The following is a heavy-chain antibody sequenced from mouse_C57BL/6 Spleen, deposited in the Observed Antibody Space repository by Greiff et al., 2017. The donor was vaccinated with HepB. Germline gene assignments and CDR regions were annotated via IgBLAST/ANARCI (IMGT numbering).Heavy chain of an antibody. CDR3: ARRPYYYIYAMDY. Sequence: QVQLKESGPELVKPGASVKISCKASGYAFSSSWMNWVKQRPGKGLEWIGRIYPGDGDTNYNGKFKGKATLTADKSSSTAYMQLSSLTSEDSAVYFCARRPYYYIYAMDYWGQGTSVTVSS. D-gene: IGHD1-1*01. J-gene: IGHJ4*01. CDR1: GYAFSSSW. V-gene: IGHV1-82*01. CDR2: IYPGDGDT.